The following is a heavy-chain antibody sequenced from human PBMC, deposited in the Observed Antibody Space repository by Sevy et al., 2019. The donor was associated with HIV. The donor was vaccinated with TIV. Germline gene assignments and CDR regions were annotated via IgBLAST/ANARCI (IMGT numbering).Heavy chain of an antibody. CDR2: IIPILGIA. CDR3: ARTYYYDSSGYPLDY. D-gene: IGHD3-22*01. CDR1: GGTFSSYA. Sequence: ASVKVSCKASGGTFSSYAISWVRQAPGQGLEWMGRIIPILGIANYAQKFQGRVTITADKSTSTAYMELSSLRSEDTVVYYCARTYYYDSSGYPLDYWGQGTLVTVSS. J-gene: IGHJ4*02. V-gene: IGHV1-69*04.